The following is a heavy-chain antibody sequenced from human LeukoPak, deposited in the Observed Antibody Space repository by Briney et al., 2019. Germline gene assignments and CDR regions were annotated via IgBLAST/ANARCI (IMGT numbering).Heavy chain of an antibody. CDR2: VSYDGNNK. CDR1: GFTFSSYA. CDR3: ARDRYYGSGSYYIDY. Sequence: PGRSLRLSCAASGFTFSSYALHWVRHLPGRGLEWVAVVSYDGNNKFYADSVKGRLTISRDNSKNTLYLQMNSLRVEDTAVYYCARDRYYGSGSYYIDYWGQGTLVAVSS. V-gene: IGHV3-30*04. J-gene: IGHJ4*02. D-gene: IGHD3-10*01.